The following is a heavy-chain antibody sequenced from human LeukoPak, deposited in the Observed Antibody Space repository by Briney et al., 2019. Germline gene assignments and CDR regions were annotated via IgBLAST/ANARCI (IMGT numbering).Heavy chain of an antibody. D-gene: IGHD3-10*01. J-gene: IGHJ4*02. CDR2: VSGNGGGT. V-gene: IGHV3-23*01. Sequence: GGSLRLSCAASGFTFTTYAMNWVRQAPGKALEWVSAVSGNGGGTYYADSVKGHFTISRDNSKNTLYLQLNSLRAEDTAVYYCARDSTYYYDSGSSGPHYFDNWGQGTLVTVSS. CDR3: ARDSTYYYDSGSSGPHYFDN. CDR1: GFTFTTYA.